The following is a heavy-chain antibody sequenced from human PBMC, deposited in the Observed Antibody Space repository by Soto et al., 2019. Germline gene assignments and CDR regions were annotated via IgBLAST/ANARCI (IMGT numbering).Heavy chain of an antibody. CDR1: GFTFSSYA. V-gene: IGHV3-23*01. CDR2: VSIGGST. CDR3: AKRRGAGGHFDY. Sequence: DVQLLESGGGLVQPEGSLRLSCAASGFTFSSYAMGWVRQGPGKGLECVAVVSIGGSTHYADSVRGRFTISRDNSKNTLSLQMNSLTAEDTAVYFCAKRRGAGGHFDYWGQVALVTVSS. D-gene: IGHD2-15*01. J-gene: IGHJ4*02.